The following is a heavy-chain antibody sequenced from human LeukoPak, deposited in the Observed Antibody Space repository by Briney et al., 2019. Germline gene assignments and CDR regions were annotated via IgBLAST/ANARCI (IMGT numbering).Heavy chain of an antibody. D-gene: IGHD3-16*01. V-gene: IGHV1-69*04. CDR2: TIPIRGMT. CDR1: GGTFGSYG. CDR3: ARGPYDGTFYFDS. J-gene: IGHJ4*02. Sequence: SVKVSCKISGGTFGSYGISWVRQAPGQGLEWMGRTIPIRGMTNYAQKFQGRVTITADTSTSTAYMGLSSLTSEDTAVYFCARGPYDGTFYFDSWGQGTLVIVSS.